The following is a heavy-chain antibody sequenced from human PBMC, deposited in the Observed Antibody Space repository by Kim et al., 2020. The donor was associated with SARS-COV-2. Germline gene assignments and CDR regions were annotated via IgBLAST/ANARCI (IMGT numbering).Heavy chain of an antibody. D-gene: IGHD3-3*01. V-gene: IGHV3-48*03. CDR1: GFTFSSYE. CDR3: ARRIGLRFLEWYFDY. J-gene: IGHJ4*02. CDR2: ISSSGSTI. Sequence: GGSLRLSCAASGFTFSSYEMNWVRQAPGKGLEWVSYISSSGSTIYYVDSVKGRFTISRDNAKNSLYLQMNSLRAEDTAVYYCARRIGLRFLEWYFDYWGQGTLVTVSS.